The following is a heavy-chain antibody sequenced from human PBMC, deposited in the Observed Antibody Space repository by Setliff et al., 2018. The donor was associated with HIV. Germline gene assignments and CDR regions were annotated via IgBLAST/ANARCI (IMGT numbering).Heavy chain of an antibody. CDR3: AKGGHYSHFDY. J-gene: IGHJ4*02. CDR1: GFTLSSYS. CDR2: IGSSSSPI. D-gene: IGHD2-21*01. Sequence: GGSLRLSCEASGFTLSSYSMNWVRQAPGKGLEWVSYIGSSSSPIYYADSVKGRFTISRDNSKNTFYLQMNSLRAEDTAVYYCAKGGHYSHFDYWGQGSQVTVSS. V-gene: IGHV3-48*04.